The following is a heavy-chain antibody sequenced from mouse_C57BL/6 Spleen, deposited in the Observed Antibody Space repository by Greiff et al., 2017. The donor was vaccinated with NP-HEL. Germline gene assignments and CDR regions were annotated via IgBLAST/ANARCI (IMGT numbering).Heavy chain of an antibody. D-gene: IGHD1-1*01. CDR3: ASHDGSSYDYYAMDY. Sequence: QVQLKESGPGLVAPSQSLSITCTVSGFSLTSYAISWVRQPPGKGLEWLGVIWTGGGTNYNSALKSRLSISKDNSKSQVFLKMNSLQTDDTARYYCASHDGSSYDYYAMDYWGQGTSVTVSS. CDR1: GFSLTSYA. CDR2: IWTGGGT. V-gene: IGHV2-9-1*01. J-gene: IGHJ4*01.